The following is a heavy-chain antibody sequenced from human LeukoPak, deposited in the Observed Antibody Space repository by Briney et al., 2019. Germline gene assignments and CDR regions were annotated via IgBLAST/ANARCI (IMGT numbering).Heavy chain of an antibody. CDR1: GYTFTSYY. Sequence: ASVKVSCKASGYTFTSYYMHWVRQAPGQGLEWMGIINPSGGSTSYAQKFQGRVTMTRDTSISTAYMELSRLRSDDTAVYYCARSLDTAMVGGFDPWGQGTLVTVSS. J-gene: IGHJ5*02. CDR2: INPSGGST. CDR3: ARSLDTAMVGGFDP. D-gene: IGHD5-18*01. V-gene: IGHV1-46*01.